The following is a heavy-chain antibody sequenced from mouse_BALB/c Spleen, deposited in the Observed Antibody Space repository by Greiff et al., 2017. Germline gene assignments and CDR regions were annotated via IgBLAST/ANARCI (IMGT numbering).Heavy chain of an antibody. V-gene: IGHV1-15*01. Sequence: QVQLKESGAELVRPGASVTLSCKASGYTFTDYEMHWVKQTPVHGLEWIGAIDPETGGTAYNQKFKGKATLTADKSSSTAYMELRSLTSEDSAVYYCTRLITSAWFAYWGQGTLVTVSA. CDR2: IDPETGGT. J-gene: IGHJ3*01. CDR1: GYTFTDYE. D-gene: IGHD2-4*01. CDR3: TRLITSAWFAY.